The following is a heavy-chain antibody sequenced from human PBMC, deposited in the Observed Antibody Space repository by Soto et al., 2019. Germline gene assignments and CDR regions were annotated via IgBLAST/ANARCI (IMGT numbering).Heavy chain of an antibody. CDR2: IYYSGST. D-gene: IGHD6-13*01. CDR1: GGSISSSSYY. J-gene: IGHJ3*02. Sequence: PSETLSLTCTVSGGSISSSSYYWGWIRQPPGKGLEWIGSIYYSGSTYYNPPLKSRVTISVDTSKNQFSLKLSSVTAADTAVYYCATLAAAGTSGLFDIWGQGTMVTVSS. CDR3: ATLAAAGTSGLFDI. V-gene: IGHV4-39*01.